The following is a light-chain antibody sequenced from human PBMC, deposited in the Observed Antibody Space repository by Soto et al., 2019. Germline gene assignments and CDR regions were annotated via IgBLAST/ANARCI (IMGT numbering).Light chain of an antibody. V-gene: IGKV4-1*01. CDR3: QHYNNWPPWT. CDR2: WAS. Sequence: DIVMTQSPDSLAVSLGERATINCKSSQNVLYSSNNKDFLAWYQQKPGQPPKLLIYWASTRESGVPARFSGSGSGTEFTLTISTLQSEDFAIYYCQHYNNWPPWTFGQGTKVDIK. J-gene: IGKJ1*01. CDR1: QNVLYSSNNKDF.